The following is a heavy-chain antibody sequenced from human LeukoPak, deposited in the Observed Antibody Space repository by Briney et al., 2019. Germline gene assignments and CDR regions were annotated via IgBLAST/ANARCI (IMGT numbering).Heavy chain of an antibody. V-gene: IGHV4-59*08. Sequence: PSETLSLTCTVSGGSINSHYWRWIRQPPGKGLQWIGDIYYSERTNYNPSLRSRVTISVDTCKNQLSLKLSSVLAADTAMYYCVRRDNTGWNYFDHWGQGILVTVSS. CDR2: IYYSERT. CDR1: GGSINSHY. J-gene: IGHJ4*02. CDR3: VRRDNTGWNYFDH. D-gene: IGHD6-19*01.